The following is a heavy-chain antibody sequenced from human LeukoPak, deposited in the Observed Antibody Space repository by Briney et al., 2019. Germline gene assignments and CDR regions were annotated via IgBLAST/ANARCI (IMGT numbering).Heavy chain of an antibody. CDR2: ISNNGRNK. Sequence: PGGSLRLSCAASGFTFSSYAIHWVRQAPGKGLEWVAFISNNGRNKDYADSVKGRFTISRDNSKNTLYLQVNSLRPEDTAVYYCTRDLSGHYSIDYWGQGTLVPVSS. CDR3: TRDLSGHYSIDY. D-gene: IGHD3-22*01. V-gene: IGHV3-30*04. CDR1: GFTFSSYA. J-gene: IGHJ4*02.